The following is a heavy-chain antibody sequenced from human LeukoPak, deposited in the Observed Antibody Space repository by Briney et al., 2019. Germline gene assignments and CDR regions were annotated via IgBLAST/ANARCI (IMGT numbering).Heavy chain of an antibody. J-gene: IGHJ4*02. CDR1: GDSISSYY. CDR2: IYPSGST. V-gene: IGHV4-4*08. CDR3: AGNNWNAWWCLAY. D-gene: IGHD1-1*01. Sequence: SETLSLTCSVSGDSISSYYWSWIRQPPGKGLEWIGYIYPSGSTKYNPSLKSRVTMSIDMSRNQFSLQLTSVTAADTAIYYCAGNNWNAWWCLAYWGQGTLVTVSS.